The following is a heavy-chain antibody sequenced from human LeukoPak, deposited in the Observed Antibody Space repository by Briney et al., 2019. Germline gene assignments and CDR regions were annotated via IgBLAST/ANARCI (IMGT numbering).Heavy chain of an antibody. CDR1: GFTFSNYW. CDR3: ARGPPWYFDL. V-gene: IGHV3-7*01. D-gene: IGHD6-25*01. CDR2: INQDGSEE. Sequence: GGSLRLSCAASGFTFSNYWMTWVRQAPGKGLEWVANINQDGSEEYYVDSVKGRFTISRDNAKNSLFLQMNSLRAEDTAVYYCARGPPWYFDLWGRGTLVTVSS. J-gene: IGHJ2*01.